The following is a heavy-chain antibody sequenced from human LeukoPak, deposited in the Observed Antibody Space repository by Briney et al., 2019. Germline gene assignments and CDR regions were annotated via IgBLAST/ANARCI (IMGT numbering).Heavy chain of an antibody. CDR2: MNPNSGGT. Sequence: EASVKVSCKASGYTFTSYDINWVRQATGQGLEWMGWMNPNSGGTNYAQKFQGRVTMTRDTSISTAYMELSRLRSDDTAVYYCARAVAGLDYWGQGTLVTVSS. V-gene: IGHV1-2*02. J-gene: IGHJ4*02. CDR1: GYTFTSYD. CDR3: ARAVAGLDY. D-gene: IGHD6-19*01.